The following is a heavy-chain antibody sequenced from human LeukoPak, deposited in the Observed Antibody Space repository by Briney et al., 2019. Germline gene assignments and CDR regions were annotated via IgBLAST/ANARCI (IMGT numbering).Heavy chain of an antibody. CDR1: GGSISSGLYS. CDR3: ARLQYCSGTSCYWFDP. J-gene: IGHJ5*02. Sequence: PSETLSLTCDVSGGSISSGLYSWSWIRQPLGKGLEWIGYIYHTGSTYYNPSLKSRVTISVDTSKNQFSLRLSSVTAADTAVYYCARLQYCSGTSCYWFDPWGQGTLVTVSS. CDR2: IYHTGST. V-gene: IGHV4-30-2*01. D-gene: IGHD2-2*01.